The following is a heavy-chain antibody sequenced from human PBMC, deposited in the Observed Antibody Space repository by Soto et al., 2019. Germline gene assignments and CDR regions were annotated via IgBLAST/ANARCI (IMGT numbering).Heavy chain of an antibody. V-gene: IGHV3-48*03. J-gene: IGHJ3*02. CDR2: ISSSGSTI. Sequence: LRLSCAASGFTFSSYEMNWVRQAPGKGLEWVSYISSSGSTIYYADSVKGRFTISRDNAKNSLYLQMNSLRAEDTAVYYCAGEDYDGAFDIWGQGTMVTVSS. CDR1: GFTFSSYE. CDR3: AGEDYDGAFDI. D-gene: IGHD4-17*01.